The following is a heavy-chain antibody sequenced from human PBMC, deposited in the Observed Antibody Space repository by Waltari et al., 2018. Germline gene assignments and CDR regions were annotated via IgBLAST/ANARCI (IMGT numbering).Heavy chain of an antibody. V-gene: IGHV1-69*13. CDR2: IIPIFGTA. D-gene: IGHD3-16*01. J-gene: IGHJ4*02. CDR1: GGTFSSYA. Sequence: QVQLVQSGAEVKKPGSSVKVSCKTSGGTFSSYAISWVRQAPGQGLEWMGGIIPIFGTANYVQKFQGIVTSTADESTSTAYMELSSLRSEDTAVYYCARGEVGGVAGYFDYWGQGTLVTVSS. CDR3: ARGEVGGVAGYFDY.